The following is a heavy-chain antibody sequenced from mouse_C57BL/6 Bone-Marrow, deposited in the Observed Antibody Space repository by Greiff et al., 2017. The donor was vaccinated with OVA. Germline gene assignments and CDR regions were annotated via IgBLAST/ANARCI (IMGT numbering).Heavy chain of an antibody. Sequence: EVQLQQSGAELVRPGASVKLSCTASGFNIKDDYMHWVKQRPEQGLEWIGWIDPENGDTEYASKFQGKATITADTSSNTAYLQLSSLTSEDTAVYYCTLDSSGYAFDYWGQVTTLTVSS. D-gene: IGHD3-2*02. CDR1: GFNIKDDY. CDR2: IDPENGDT. CDR3: TLDSSGYAFDY. V-gene: IGHV14-4*01. J-gene: IGHJ2*01.